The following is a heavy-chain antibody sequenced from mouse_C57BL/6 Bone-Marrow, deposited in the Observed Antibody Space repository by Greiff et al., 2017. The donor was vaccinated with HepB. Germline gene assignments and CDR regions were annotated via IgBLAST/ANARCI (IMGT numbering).Heavy chain of an antibody. D-gene: IGHD2-3*01. CDR2: IHPNSGST. J-gene: IGHJ1*03. V-gene: IGHV1-64*01. CDR3: ARDDGYSYFDV. CDR1: GYTFTSYW. Sequence: QVQLQQSGAELVKPGASVKLSCKASGYTFTSYWMHWVKQRPGQGLEWIGMIHPNSGSTNYNEKFKSKATLTVDKSSSTAYMQLSSLTSEDSAVYYCARDDGYSYFDVWGTGTTVTVSS.